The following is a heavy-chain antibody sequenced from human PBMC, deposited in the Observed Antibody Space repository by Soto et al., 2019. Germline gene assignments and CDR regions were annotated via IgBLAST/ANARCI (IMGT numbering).Heavy chain of an antibody. CDR3: AKDYYDSSGYYPPALLFDY. D-gene: IGHD3-22*01. V-gene: IGHV1-3*01. J-gene: IGHJ4*02. CDR1: GYTFTSYA. Sequence: VASVKVSCKASGYTFTSYAMHWVRQAPGQRLEWMGWINAGNGNTKYSQKFQGRVTITRDTSASTAYMELSSLISEDTAVYYCAKDYYDSSGYYPPALLFDYWGQGTLVTVSS. CDR2: INAGNGNT.